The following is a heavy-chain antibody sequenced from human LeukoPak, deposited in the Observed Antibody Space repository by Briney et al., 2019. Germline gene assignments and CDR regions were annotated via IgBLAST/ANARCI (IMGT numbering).Heavy chain of an antibody. CDR3: ARLTMVRGVKIDY. J-gene: IGHJ4*02. V-gene: IGHV4-34*01. CDR1: GDSFSGYY. CDR2: INHSGST. Sequence: PSETLSLTCAVCGDSFSGYYWSWIRQPPGKGPEWIGEINHSGSTNYNPSLKSRVTISVDTSKNQFSLKLSSVTAADTAVYYCARLTMVRGVKIDYWGQGTLVTVSS. D-gene: IGHD3-10*01.